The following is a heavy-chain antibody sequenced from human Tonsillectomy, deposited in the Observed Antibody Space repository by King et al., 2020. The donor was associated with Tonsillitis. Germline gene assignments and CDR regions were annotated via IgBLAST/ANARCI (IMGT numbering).Heavy chain of an antibody. CDR2: INTGGGST. CDR3: ASDANVDTAMAPYYYTSMDD. CDR1: GYTFTSYY. Sequence: QAQLVQSGAEVKKPGASVKVSCKASGYTFTSYYMSWVRQAPGQGLEWMGIINTGGGSTSYAQKFKGRVTMTRDTSTSTVYMELSSLRSEDTAVYYGASDANVDTAMAPYYYTSMDDWGQGTTVTVSS. V-gene: IGHV1-46*01. D-gene: IGHD5-18*01. J-gene: IGHJ6*02.